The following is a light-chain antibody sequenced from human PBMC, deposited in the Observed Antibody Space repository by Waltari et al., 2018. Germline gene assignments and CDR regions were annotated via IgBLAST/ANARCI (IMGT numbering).Light chain of an antibody. CDR3: QQYYTTPWT. CDR2: WAS. CDR1: QSVLYSSNNKNY. J-gene: IGKJ1*01. Sequence: DIVMTPSPDSLAVSLGERATINSESSQSVLYSSNNKNYLAWYQQKPGQPPKLLIYWASTRDSGVPDRFSGSGSGTDFTLSISSLQAEDVAFYYCQQYYTTPWTFGQGTKVEIK. V-gene: IGKV4-1*01.